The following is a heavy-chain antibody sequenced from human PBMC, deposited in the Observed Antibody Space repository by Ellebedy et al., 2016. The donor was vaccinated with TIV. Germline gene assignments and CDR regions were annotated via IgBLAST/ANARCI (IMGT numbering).Heavy chain of an antibody. CDR3: LNIVRGVPS. Sequence: AASVKVSCKATGYSFTEYAIHWVRQAPGQGPEYMGWLNPGNGNRKYSQKFEGRVTFSRDTSANGAYMEQSSLTSGDTAVFYCLNIVRGVPSWGQGTLVTVSS. CDR1: GYSFTEYA. V-gene: IGHV1-3*01. J-gene: IGHJ5*02. CDR2: LNPGNGNR. D-gene: IGHD3-10*01.